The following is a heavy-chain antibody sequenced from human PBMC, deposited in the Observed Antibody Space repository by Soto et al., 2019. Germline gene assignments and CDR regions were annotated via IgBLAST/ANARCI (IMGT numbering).Heavy chain of an antibody. Sequence: KASETLSLTCTVSGGSTSSNSYYGGWIRQPPGKGLEWIGSISYSGSTYYNPSLNSRVTISLDTSKSQFSLKLNSVTAADTAVYYCARPGAAGSIDFWGQGTLVTVSS. CDR3: ARPGAAGSIDF. J-gene: IGHJ4*02. CDR2: ISYSGST. V-gene: IGHV4-39*01. CDR1: GGSTSSNSYY. D-gene: IGHD6-13*01.